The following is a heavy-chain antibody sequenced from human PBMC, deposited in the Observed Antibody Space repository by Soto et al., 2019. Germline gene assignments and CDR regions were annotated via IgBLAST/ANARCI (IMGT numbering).Heavy chain of an antibody. Sequence: GGSLRLSCAASGFTFDYYWMHWVRQAPGKGLVWVARVHSDGTTTTYADSVKGRFTISRDNTRNTVSLQMSSLRAEDTAVYYCARGTPSLLALWGQGTQVTVSS. J-gene: IGHJ4*02. D-gene: IGHD3-10*01. CDR2: VHSDGTTT. CDR1: GFTFDYYW. CDR3: ARGTPSLLAL. V-gene: IGHV3-74*01.